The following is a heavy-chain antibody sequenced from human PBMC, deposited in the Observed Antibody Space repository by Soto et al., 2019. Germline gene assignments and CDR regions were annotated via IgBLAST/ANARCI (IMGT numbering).Heavy chain of an antibody. V-gene: IGHV5-51*03. CDR3: ARKHSRSWYRPDHYYGMDV. CDR2: IYPGDSDT. J-gene: IGHJ6*02. D-gene: IGHD6-13*01. CDR1: GYSFTSYW. Sequence: EVQLVQSGAEVKKPGESLKISCKGSGYSFTSYWIGWVRQMPGKGLEWMGIIYPGDSDTRYSPSFQGQVTISADKSISXAXXQWSSLKASDTAMYYCARKHSRSWYRPDHYYGMDVWGQGTTVTVSS.